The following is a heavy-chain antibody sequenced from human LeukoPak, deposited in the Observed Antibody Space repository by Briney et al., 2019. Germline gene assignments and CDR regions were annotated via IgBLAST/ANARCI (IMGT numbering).Heavy chain of an antibody. CDR1: GFTFSSYA. CDR2: ISGSGGTT. V-gene: IGHV3-23*01. Sequence: PGWSLTLSCAASGFTFSSYAMSWLRQPPAKGLEWVAGISGSGGTTYYADSVQGRFTISRDNSKKTVFLQMSSLRAEDTAVYYCAKGGVVTAIFPPDYWGQGTLVTVSS. D-gene: IGHD2-21*02. J-gene: IGHJ4*02. CDR3: AKGGVVTAIFPPDY.